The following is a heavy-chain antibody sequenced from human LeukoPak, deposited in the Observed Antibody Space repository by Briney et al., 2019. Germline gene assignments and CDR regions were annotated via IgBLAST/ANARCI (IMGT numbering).Heavy chain of an antibody. CDR3: ARRSPRRLSVFSDVYFDY. V-gene: IGHV4-59*01. CDR2: IYYSGST. Sequence: SETLSLTCTVSGGSISSYYWSWIRQPPGKGLEWIGYIYYSGSTNYNPPLKSRVTISVDTSKNQFSLKLSSVTAADTAVYYCARRSPRRLSVFSDVYFDYWGQGTLVTVSS. CDR1: GGSISSYY. J-gene: IGHJ4*02. D-gene: IGHD1-14*01.